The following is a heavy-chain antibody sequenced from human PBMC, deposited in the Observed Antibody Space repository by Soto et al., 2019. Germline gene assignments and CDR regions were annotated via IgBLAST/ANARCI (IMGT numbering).Heavy chain of an antibody. Sequence: GGSLRLSCAASGFTFSNAWMNWVRQAPGKGLEWVGRIKSKTDGGKTDYAAPVKGRFTISRDDSTNTLYLQMNSLKTEETAVYYCTTDPCWGQGTLVTVSS. V-gene: IGHV3-15*07. CDR2: IKSKTDGGKT. J-gene: IGHJ4*02. CDR3: TTDPC. CDR1: GFTFSNAW.